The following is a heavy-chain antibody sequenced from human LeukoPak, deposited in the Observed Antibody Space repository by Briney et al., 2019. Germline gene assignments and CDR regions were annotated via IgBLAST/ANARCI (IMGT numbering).Heavy chain of an antibody. CDR1: GGSMRNRY. CDR3: ARDVYYYDSSGYHLFDY. Sequence: SETLSLTCTVSGGSMRNRYWNWIRQSPGKGLEWIGYVSYTGNTNYNPSLKSRVTMSVDTSKNQFSLKLSSVTAADTAVYYCARDVYYYDSSGYHLFDYWGQGTLVTVSS. J-gene: IGHJ4*02. V-gene: IGHV4-59*11. D-gene: IGHD3-22*01. CDR2: VSYTGNT.